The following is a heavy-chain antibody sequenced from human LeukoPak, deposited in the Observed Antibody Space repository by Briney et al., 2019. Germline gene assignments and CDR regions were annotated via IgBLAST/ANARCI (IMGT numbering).Heavy chain of an antibody. Sequence: SVTVSCKASRGTLSSYAISWVRQAPGQGIEWKERIIPILGIANYAQTFEGRVTITADKSTSTAYMELSSRRSEDTAVYYCARSTYYCSGSYYVSSIDYWGQGTLVTVSS. J-gene: IGHJ4*02. CDR2: IIPILGIA. CDR3: ARSTYYCSGSYYVSSIDY. V-gene: IGHV1-69*04. CDR1: RGTLSSYA. D-gene: IGHD3-10*01.